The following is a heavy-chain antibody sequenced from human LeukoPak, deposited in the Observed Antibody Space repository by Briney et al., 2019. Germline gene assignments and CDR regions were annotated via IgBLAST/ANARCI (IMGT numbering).Heavy chain of an antibody. CDR1: GGTFSSYA. CDR2: IIPIFGTA. CDR3: ARAPLVSSSPPYYYGMDV. V-gene: IGHV1-69*13. Sequence: ASVKVSCKASGGTFSSYAISWVRQAPGQGLEWMGGIIPIFGTANYAQKFQGRVTITADESTSTAYMELSSLRSEDTAVYYCARAPLVSSSPPYYYGMDVWGQGTTVTVSS. J-gene: IGHJ6*02. D-gene: IGHD5/OR15-5a*01.